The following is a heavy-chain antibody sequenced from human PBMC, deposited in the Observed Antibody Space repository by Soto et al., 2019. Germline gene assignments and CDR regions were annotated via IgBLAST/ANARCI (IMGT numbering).Heavy chain of an antibody. Sequence: ASVKVSCKVSGYTLTELSMHWVRQAPGKGLEWMGGFDPEDGETIYAQKFQGRVTMTEDTSTDTAYMELSSLRSEDTAVYYCATSDFWSGYYDGYYYYYMDVWGKGTTVTVSS. J-gene: IGHJ6*03. CDR2: FDPEDGET. CDR1: GYTLTELS. CDR3: ATSDFWSGYYDGYYYYYMDV. V-gene: IGHV1-24*01. D-gene: IGHD3-3*01.